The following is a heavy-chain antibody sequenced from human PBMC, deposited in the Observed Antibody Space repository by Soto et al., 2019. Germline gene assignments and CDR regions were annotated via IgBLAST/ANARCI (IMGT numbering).Heavy chain of an antibody. V-gene: IGHV1-18*04. J-gene: IGHJ6*02. Sequence: ASVKVSCKASGYTFTSYGISWVRQAPGQGLEWMGWISAYNGNTNYAQKLQGRVTMTTDTSTSTAYMELRSLRSDDTAVYYCARDLMWLASYYYYGLDVWGQGTTVTFSS. D-gene: IGHD6-19*01. CDR3: ARDLMWLASYYYYGLDV. CDR1: GYTFTSYG. CDR2: ISAYNGNT.